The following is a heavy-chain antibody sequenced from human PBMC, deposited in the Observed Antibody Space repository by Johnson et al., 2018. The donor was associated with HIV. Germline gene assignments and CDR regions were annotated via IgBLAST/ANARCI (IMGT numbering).Heavy chain of an antibody. CDR3: ARVGANFDAFDI. V-gene: IGHV3-30*02. CDR1: GFTFSSYG. J-gene: IGHJ3*02. Sequence: QVQLVESGGGVVQPGGSLRLSCAASGFTFSSYGMHWVRQAPGQGLELVAFIRYDGSNKYYADSVKGRFTISRDNSKNTLYLQMNSLRAEDTAVYYCARVGANFDAFDIWGQGTMVTVSS. CDR2: IRYDGSNK. D-gene: IGHD4/OR15-4a*01.